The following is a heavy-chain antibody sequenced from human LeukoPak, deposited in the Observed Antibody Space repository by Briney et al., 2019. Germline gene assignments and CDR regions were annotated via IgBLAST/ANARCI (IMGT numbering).Heavy chain of an antibody. CDR2: ISSSSSYI. CDR3: ARVYSSSWGSYWYFDL. D-gene: IGHD6-13*01. V-gene: IGHV3-21*01. Sequence: GGSLRLSCAASGFTFSSYEMNWVRQAPGKGLEWVSSISSSSSYIYYADSVKGRFTISRDNAKNSLYLQMNSLRAEDTAVYYCARVYSSSWGSYWYFDLWGRGTLVTVSS. J-gene: IGHJ2*01. CDR1: GFTFSSYE.